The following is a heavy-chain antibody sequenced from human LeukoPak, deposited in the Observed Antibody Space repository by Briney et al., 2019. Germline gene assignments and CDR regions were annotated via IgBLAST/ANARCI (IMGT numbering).Heavy chain of an antibody. CDR2: IGIAGDT. Sequence: GGSLRLSCAASGLTFSSSDMHWVRQAPGKGLEWVSAIGIAGDTYYPVSVKGRFTISRENAKNSLYLQMNSLRPGDTAVYYCAREGPTVGSKWDNWYFDLWGRGTLVTVSS. D-gene: IGHD1-26*01. V-gene: IGHV3-13*01. CDR1: GLTFSSSD. J-gene: IGHJ2*01. CDR3: AREGPTVGSKWDNWYFDL.